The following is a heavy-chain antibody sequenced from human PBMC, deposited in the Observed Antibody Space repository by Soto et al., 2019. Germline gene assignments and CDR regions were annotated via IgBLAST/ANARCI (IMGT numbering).Heavy chain of an antibody. CDR3: ARATGTTAWFDP. D-gene: IGHD1-7*01. J-gene: IGHJ5*02. CDR2: IIPIFGTA. Sequence: SSVKVSCKASGGTFSSYAISWVRQAPGQGLEWMGGIIPIFGTANYAQKFQGRVTITADKSTSTAYMELSSLRSEDTAVYYCARATGTTAWFDPWGQGTLVTVSS. V-gene: IGHV1-69*06. CDR1: GGTFSSYA.